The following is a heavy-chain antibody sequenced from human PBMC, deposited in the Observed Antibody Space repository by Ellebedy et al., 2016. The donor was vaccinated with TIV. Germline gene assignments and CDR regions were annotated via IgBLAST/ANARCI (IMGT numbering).Heavy chain of an antibody. J-gene: IGHJ5*02. CDR3: ARVRNYYDSSGYYWPYNWFDP. CDR2: IYHSGKT. V-gene: IGHV4-30-2*01. CDR1: GDSISSGGYS. D-gene: IGHD3-22*01. Sequence: SETLSLTXAVSGDSISSGGYSWSWIRQPPGKGLEWIGYIYHSGKTYYNPSLKSRVTISVDRPKNQFFVRLNSVTAADTAVYYCARVRNYYDSSGYYWPYNWFDPWGQGTLVTVSS.